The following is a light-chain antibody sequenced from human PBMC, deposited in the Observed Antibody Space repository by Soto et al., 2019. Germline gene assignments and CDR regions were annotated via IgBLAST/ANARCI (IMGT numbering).Light chain of an antibody. J-gene: IGKJ5*01. CDR2: GAS. CDR1: QSVSSSY. Sequence: EIVLTQSTGNLSLSPGERATISFRASQSVSSSYLAWYQQKPGQAPRLLIYGASSRATGIPDRFSGSGSGTDFTLTISRLEPEDFAVYYCQQYGSSITFGQGTRLEIK. CDR3: QQYGSSIT. V-gene: IGKV3-20*01.